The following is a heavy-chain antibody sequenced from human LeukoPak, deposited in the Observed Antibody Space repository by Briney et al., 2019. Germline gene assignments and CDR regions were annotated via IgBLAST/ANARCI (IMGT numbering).Heavy chain of an antibody. D-gene: IGHD4-17*01. Sequence: PGGSLRLSCAASGFTFDDYAMHWVRQAPGKGLDWVSLISGDGGSTYYADSVKGRFTISRDNSKNSLYLQMNSLRTEDTALYYCAKIGYGDREFDYWGQGTLVTVSS. CDR3: AKIGYGDREFDY. CDR1: GFTFDDYA. V-gene: IGHV3-43*02. J-gene: IGHJ4*02. CDR2: ISGDGGST.